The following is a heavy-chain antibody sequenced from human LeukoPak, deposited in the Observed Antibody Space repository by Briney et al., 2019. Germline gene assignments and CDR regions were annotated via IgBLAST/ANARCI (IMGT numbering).Heavy chain of an antibody. J-gene: IGHJ6*02. D-gene: IGHD5-18*01. CDR3: ARGAFTWIQHPYAMDV. CDR1: GFTFSDPY. Sequence: GGSLRLSCAASGFTFSDPYMNWVRQPPGKGLEWVSFISSSSSTIYYADSVRGRFTISRDNAKNSLYLQMNSLRAEDTALYYCARGAFTWIQHPYAMDVWGQGTTVTVSS. CDR2: ISSSSSTI. V-gene: IGHV3-11*04.